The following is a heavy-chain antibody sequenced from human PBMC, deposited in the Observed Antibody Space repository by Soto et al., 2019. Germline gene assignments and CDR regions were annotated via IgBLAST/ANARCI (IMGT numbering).Heavy chain of an antibody. Sequence: QLQLVQSGAEVKQPGSSVKVSCKASGGCVRSDPISWVRQAPGQGPEWIGGIIPVFGSPTYAEKVQGRVTITADESSRTAYLELTSLKPEDTAVYFWAKGEGQWELPLWGQGTQVPVSS. V-gene: IGHV1-69*01. CDR1: GGCVRSDP. CDR3: AKGEGQWELPL. J-gene: IGHJ4*02. D-gene: IGHD1-7*01. CDR2: IIPVFGSP.